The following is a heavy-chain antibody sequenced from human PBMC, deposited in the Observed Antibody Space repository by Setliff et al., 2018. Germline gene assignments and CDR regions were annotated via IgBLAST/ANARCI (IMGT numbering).Heavy chain of an antibody. CDR3: ARGRNIKLRLLDS. CDR2: IYDSGKT. D-gene: IGHD1-20*01. J-gene: IGHJ4*02. Sequence: KPSETLSLTCTVPGDSISSISYYWGWIRQPPGKGLEWIGTIYDSGKTYYNPSLKSRVTISVDTSKNQFSLKLNPVTAADTGVYYCARGRNIKLRLLDSWGQGKLVTVSS. V-gene: IGHV4-39*01. CDR1: GDSISSISYY.